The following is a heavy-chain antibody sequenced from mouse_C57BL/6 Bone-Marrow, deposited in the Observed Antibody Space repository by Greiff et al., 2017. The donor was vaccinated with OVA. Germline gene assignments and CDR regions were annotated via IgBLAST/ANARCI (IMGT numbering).Heavy chain of an antibody. CDR2: IDPETGGT. CDR3: ALAIYYYGSRCYFDY. Sequence: VKLVESGAELVRPGASVTLSCKASGYTFTDYDMHWVKQTPVHGLEWIGAIDPETGGTAYNQKFKGKAILTADKSSSTAYMELRSLTSYDSAVYYCALAIYYYGSRCYFDYWGTGTTLTVSS. V-gene: IGHV1-15*01. CDR1: GYTFTDYD. D-gene: IGHD1-1*01. J-gene: IGHJ2*01.